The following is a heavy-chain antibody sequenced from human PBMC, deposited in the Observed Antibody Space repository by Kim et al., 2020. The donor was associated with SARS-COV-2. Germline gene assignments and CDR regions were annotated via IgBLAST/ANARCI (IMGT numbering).Heavy chain of an antibody. V-gene: IGHV4-30-4*01. Sequence: SETLSLTCTVSGDSISSGDYYWSWIRQPPGKGLEWIGYIFYSGTTYSNPSLKSRITISVDTSKNQFSLTLTSVTAADTAVYYCARGSNYYDYWGQGILV. CDR3: ARGSNYYDY. J-gene: IGHJ4*02. CDR1: GDSISSGDYY. D-gene: IGHD3-10*01. CDR2: IFYSGTT.